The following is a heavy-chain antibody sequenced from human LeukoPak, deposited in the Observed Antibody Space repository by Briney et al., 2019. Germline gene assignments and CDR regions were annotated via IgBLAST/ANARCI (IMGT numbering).Heavy chain of an antibody. Sequence: GGSLRLSCAASGFTFSSYAMHWVRQAPGKGLEWVAVISYDGSNKYYADSVKGRFTISRDNSKDTLYLQMNSLRAEDTAVYYCAKRTEYSGSYYGSIDYWGQGTLVTVSS. CDR3: AKRTEYSGSYYGSIDY. CDR1: GFTFSSYA. J-gene: IGHJ4*02. V-gene: IGHV3-30*04. CDR2: ISYDGSNK. D-gene: IGHD1-26*01.